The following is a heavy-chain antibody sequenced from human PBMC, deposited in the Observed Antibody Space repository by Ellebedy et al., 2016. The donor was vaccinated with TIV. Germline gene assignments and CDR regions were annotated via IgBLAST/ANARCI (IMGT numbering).Heavy chain of an antibody. D-gene: IGHD3/OR15-3a*01. CDR2: IYYSGST. CDR1: GDSVSNSNYN. V-gene: IGHV4-39*01. Sequence: MPSETLSLTCTVSGDSVSNSNYNWGWIRQPPGKGLEWIGSIYYSGSTYYIPSLKSRVTMSVDTSNNQFSLRLRSVTAADTAVYYCARHSVDRTGYCPFDLWGQGTLVTVSS. J-gene: IGHJ4*02. CDR3: ARHSVDRTGYCPFDL.